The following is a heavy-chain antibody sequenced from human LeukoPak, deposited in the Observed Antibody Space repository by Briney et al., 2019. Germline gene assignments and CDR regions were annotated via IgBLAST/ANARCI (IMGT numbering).Heavy chain of an antibody. Sequence: SETLSLTCTVSGGSISDYHWTWIRQPPGKGLEYIGYIYNSGRTFYNPSLMGRVTISADTSKKQFSLKLSSVTAADTAVYYCARSNPSSYRSRDGYNLWGQGTMVTVSS. CDR2: IYNSGRT. D-gene: IGHD5-24*01. CDR1: GGSISDYH. J-gene: IGHJ3*01. CDR3: ARSNPSSYRSRDGYNL. V-gene: IGHV4-59*01.